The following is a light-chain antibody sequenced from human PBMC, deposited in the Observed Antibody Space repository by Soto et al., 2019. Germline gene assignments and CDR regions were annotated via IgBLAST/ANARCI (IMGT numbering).Light chain of an antibody. CDR2: DDS. J-gene: IGLJ1*01. V-gene: IGLV3-21*02. Sequence: SYELTQSPWVSVAPGQTVNITCGGYNIGSKSVHWYQQKPGQAPVLVVYDDSDRRSGIPERFSGSNSGNTATLTITRVEAGDEADYHCLVWDSRSEHYVFGTGTKVTVL. CDR1: NIGSKS. CDR3: LVWDSRSEHYV.